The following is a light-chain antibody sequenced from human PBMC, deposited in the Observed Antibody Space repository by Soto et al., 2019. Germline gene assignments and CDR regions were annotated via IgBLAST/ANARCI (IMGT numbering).Light chain of an antibody. Sequence: EIVLTQSPATLSLSPGERATLSCRASQSVSSYLAWYQHKPGQAPRLLIYDASNRATGIPARFSGSGSGTDFTLPISRLEPEDFAVYYCLHRYHWPLTFGGGTKVEIK. J-gene: IGKJ4*01. CDR1: QSVSSY. V-gene: IGKV3-11*01. CDR2: DAS. CDR3: LHRYHWPLT.